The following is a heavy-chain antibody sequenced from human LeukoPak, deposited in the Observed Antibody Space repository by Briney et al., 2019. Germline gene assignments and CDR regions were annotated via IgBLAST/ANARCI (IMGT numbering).Heavy chain of an antibody. D-gene: IGHD1-26*01. J-gene: IGHJ4*02. V-gene: IGHV3-23*01. CDR1: GFTFNNYA. CDR3: SRDLSGSRPRELDY. CDR2: ISGTGGST. Sequence: GGSLRLSCPASGFTFNNYAMIWVRQAPGKGLEWVSGISGTGGSTFYADSVKGRFRISRDNSKNTLYLQMISLRPEDTAVYYCSRDLSGSRPRELDYWGQGTLVTVSS.